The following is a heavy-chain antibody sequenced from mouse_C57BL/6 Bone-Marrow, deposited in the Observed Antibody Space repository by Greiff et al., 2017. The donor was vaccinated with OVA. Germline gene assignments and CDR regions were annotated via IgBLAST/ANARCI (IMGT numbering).Heavy chain of an antibody. Sequence: VMLVESGPELVKPGASVKISCKASGYAFSSSWMNWVKQRPGKGLEWIGRIYPGDGDTNYNGKFKGKATLNAAKSSSTAYMQLSSLTSEDSAVYFCARHEDGYYASYFDYWGQGTTLTVSS. CDR2: IYPGDGDT. V-gene: IGHV1-82*01. CDR3: ARHEDGYYASYFDY. D-gene: IGHD2-3*01. J-gene: IGHJ2*01. CDR1: GYAFSSSW.